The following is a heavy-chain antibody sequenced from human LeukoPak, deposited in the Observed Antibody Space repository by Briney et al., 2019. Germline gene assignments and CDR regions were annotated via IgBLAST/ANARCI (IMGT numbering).Heavy chain of an antibody. J-gene: IGHJ4*02. Sequence: GESLKISCKGSGYSFTSYWIGWVRQMPGKGLEWMGTIYPGDSDTRYSPSFQGQVTISADKSISTAYLQWSSLKASDTAMYYCARYPHYYDSSGYYHFDYWGQGTLVTVSS. CDR3: ARYPHYYDSSGYYHFDY. CDR2: IYPGDSDT. D-gene: IGHD3-22*01. CDR1: GYSFTSYW. V-gene: IGHV5-51*01.